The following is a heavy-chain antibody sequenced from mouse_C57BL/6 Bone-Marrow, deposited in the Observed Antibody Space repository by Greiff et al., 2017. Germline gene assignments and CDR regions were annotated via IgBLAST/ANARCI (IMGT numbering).Heavy chain of an antibody. D-gene: IGHD1-1*01. CDR1: GYTFTSYW. CDR2: IDPSDSYT. V-gene: IGHV1-50*01. CDR3: ARWSSSFDY. Sequence: QVQLQQPGAELVKPGASVKLSCKASGYTFTSYWMQWVKQRPGQGLEWIGEIDPSDSYTNYNQKFKGKATLTVDTSSSTAYMQLSSLTSEDSAVYYCARWSSSFDYWGKGTTLTVSS. J-gene: IGHJ2*01.